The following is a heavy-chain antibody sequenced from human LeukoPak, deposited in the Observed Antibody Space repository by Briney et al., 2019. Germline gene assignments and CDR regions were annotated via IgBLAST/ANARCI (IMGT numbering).Heavy chain of an antibody. V-gene: IGHV4-34*01. CDR2: INHSGST. J-gene: IGHJ4*02. Sequence: SETLSLTCAVYGGSFSGYYWSWIRQTPGKGPEWIGEINHSGSTNYNPSLKSRFTISVDTSKNHFSLKLSSVTAADTAVYYCARGRSYYYGSGSSPFDYWGQGTLVTVSS. CDR3: ARGRSYYYGSGSSPFDY. D-gene: IGHD3-10*01. CDR1: GGSFSGYY.